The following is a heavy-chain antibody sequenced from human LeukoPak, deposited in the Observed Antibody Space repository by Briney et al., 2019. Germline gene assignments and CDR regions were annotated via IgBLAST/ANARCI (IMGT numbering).Heavy chain of an antibody. D-gene: IGHD3-10*01. J-gene: IGHJ3*02. CDR1: GFTFSSYG. CDR2: IRYDGSNK. Sequence: RSGGSLRLSCAASGFTFSSYGMHWVRQAPGKGLEWVAFIRYDGSNKYYADSVKGRFTISRDNSKNTLYLQMNSLRAEDTAVYYCAKDLIWFGESWNAFDIWGQGTMVTVSS. CDR3: AKDLIWFGESWNAFDI. V-gene: IGHV3-30*02.